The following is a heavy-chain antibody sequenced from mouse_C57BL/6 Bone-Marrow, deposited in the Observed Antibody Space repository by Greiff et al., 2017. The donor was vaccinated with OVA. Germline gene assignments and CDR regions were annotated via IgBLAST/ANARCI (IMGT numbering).Heavy chain of an antibody. CDR3: ASSGGFYYGSSYDY. J-gene: IGHJ2*01. V-gene: IGHV1-69*01. CDR1: GYTFTSYW. D-gene: IGHD1-1*01. CDR2: IDPSDSYT. Sequence: VQLQQPGAELVMPGASVKLSCKASGYTFTSYWMHWVKQRPGQGLEWIGEIDPSDSYTNYNQKFKGKSTLTVDKSSSTVYRQPSSLTSEDSAVYYCASSGGFYYGSSYDYWGQGTTLTVSS.